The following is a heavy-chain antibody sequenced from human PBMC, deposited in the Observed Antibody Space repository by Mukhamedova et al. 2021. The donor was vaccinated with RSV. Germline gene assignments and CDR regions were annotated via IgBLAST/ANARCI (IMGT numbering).Heavy chain of an antibody. D-gene: IGHD1-7*01. Sequence: GKGLEWMGIIYPGDSDTRYSPSFQGQVTISADKSISTAYLQWSSLKASDTAMYYCARLYSWNYEDSYYYMDVWGKGTTVTVSS. CDR3: ARLYSWNYEDSYYYMDV. J-gene: IGHJ6*03. CDR2: IYPGDSDT. V-gene: IGHV5-51*01.